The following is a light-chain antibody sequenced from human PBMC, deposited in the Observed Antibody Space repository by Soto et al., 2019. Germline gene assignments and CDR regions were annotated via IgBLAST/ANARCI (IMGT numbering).Light chain of an antibody. J-gene: IGLJ2*01. CDR3: SSYTTSTSFIL. V-gene: IGLV2-14*01. Sequence: QSVLTQPASVSGSPGQSITISCTGTSSDIGNYDFVSWYQQVRGTAPKAMIYEVSSRPSGVSNRFSGSKSGNTASLTISGLQAEDEAYYYCSSYTTSTSFILFGGGTKVTVL. CDR2: EVS. CDR1: SSDIGNYDF.